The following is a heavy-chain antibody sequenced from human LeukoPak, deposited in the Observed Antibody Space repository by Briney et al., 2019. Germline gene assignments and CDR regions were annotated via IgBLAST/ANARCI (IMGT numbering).Heavy chain of an antibody. Sequence: GRSLRLSCAASGFTFSSYAMHWVRQAPGKGLEWVAVISYDGSNKYYADSVKGRFTISRDNSKNTLYLQMNSLRAEDTAVYYCARGRGAAAGTWYFDYWGQGTLVTVSS. CDR1: GFTFSSYA. V-gene: IGHV3-30-3*01. CDR2: ISYDGSNK. D-gene: IGHD6-13*01. J-gene: IGHJ4*02. CDR3: ARGRGAAAGTWYFDY.